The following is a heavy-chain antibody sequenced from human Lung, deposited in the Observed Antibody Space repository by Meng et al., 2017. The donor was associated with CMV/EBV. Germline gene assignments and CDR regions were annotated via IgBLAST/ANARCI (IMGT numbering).Heavy chain of an antibody. Sequence: ASVKVSCKAPGNTFTSYGISWVRQALGQGLEWMGWISAYNGNTNYAQTLQGRVTMTTDTSTSTAYMELRSLRSDDTAVYYCAISPGVPYDFWSGYFNYGMDVWGQGTTVTVSS. J-gene: IGHJ6*02. CDR1: GNTFTSYG. V-gene: IGHV1-18*01. CDR2: ISAYNGNT. CDR3: AISPGVPYDFWSGYFNYGMDV. D-gene: IGHD3-3*01.